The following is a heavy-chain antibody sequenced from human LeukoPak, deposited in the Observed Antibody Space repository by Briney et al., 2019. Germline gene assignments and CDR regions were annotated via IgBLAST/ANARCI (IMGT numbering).Heavy chain of an antibody. Sequence: QPGGSLRLSCAASGFTFSTYAMHWVRQAPGKGLECVAVISYDGSNKYYADSVKGRFTISRDNSKSTLYLQMNSLRPEDTAVYYCARVSGNYQFDYWGQGTLVTVSS. V-gene: IGHV3-30*04. J-gene: IGHJ4*02. CDR1: GFTFSTYA. CDR3: ARVSGNYQFDY. D-gene: IGHD1-26*01. CDR2: ISYDGSNK.